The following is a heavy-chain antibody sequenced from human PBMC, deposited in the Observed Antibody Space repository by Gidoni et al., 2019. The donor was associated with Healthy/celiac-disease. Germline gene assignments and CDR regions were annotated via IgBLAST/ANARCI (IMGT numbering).Heavy chain of an antibody. J-gene: IGHJ4*02. CDR1: GFTVVSNS. CDR2: ISSSSSTI. Sequence: EVQLVESGGGLVQPGGSLRLSCAASGFTVVSNSMNWVRQAPGKGLEWVSYISSSSSTIYYADSVKGRFTISRDNAKNSLYLQMNSLRAEDTAVYYCARDTAHLFFPGQNFDYWGQGTLVTVSS. D-gene: IGHD2-21*01. V-gene: IGHV3-48*01. CDR3: ARDTAHLFFPGQNFDY.